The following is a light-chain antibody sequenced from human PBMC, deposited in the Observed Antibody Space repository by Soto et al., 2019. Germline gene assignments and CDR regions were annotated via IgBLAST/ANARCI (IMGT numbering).Light chain of an antibody. CDR1: SSDVGGYNY. Sequence: QSALTQPASVSGSPGQSITISCTGTSSDVGGYNYVSWYQQHPGKAPKVMIYDVSNRPSGVSNRFSGSKSGNTASLTISGLQAEDEADYYCTSYAGNNNLIFGGGTKVTVL. CDR3: TSYAGNNNLI. CDR2: DVS. V-gene: IGLV2-14*01. J-gene: IGLJ2*01.